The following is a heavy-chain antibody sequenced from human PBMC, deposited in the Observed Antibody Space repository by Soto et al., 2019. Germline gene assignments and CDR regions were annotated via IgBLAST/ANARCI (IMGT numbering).Heavy chain of an antibody. CDR2: INSDGSST. J-gene: IGHJ4*02. CDR3: ISSGYYGTLDY. CDR1: GFTFSSYW. Sequence: GGSLRLSCAASGFTFSSYWMHWVRQAPGKGLVWVSRINSDGSSTSYADSVKGRFTISRDNAKNTLYLQMNSLRAEDTAVYYCISSGYYGTLDYWGQGTLVTVSS. D-gene: IGHD3-22*01. V-gene: IGHV3-74*01.